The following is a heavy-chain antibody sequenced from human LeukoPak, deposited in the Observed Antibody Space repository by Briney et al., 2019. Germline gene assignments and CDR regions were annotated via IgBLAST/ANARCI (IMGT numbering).Heavy chain of an antibody. CDR1: GGSFSGYY. Sequence: SETLSLTCAVYGGSFSGYYWSWIRQPPGKGLEWIGEINHSGSTNYNPSLKSRVTISVDTSKNQFSLKLSSVTAADTAVYYCARGHSNPFDYWGQGTLVIVSS. D-gene: IGHD5-18*01. CDR2: INHSGST. J-gene: IGHJ4*02. CDR3: ARGHSNPFDY. V-gene: IGHV4-34*01.